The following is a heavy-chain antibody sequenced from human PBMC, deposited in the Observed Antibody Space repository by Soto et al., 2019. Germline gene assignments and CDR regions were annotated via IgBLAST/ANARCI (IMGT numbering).Heavy chain of an antibody. CDR3: ARALYSSSDFDY. J-gene: IGHJ4*02. Sequence: QVQLQESGPGLVKPSETLSLTCTVSGGSISSYYWSWIRQPPGKGLEWIGYIYYSGSTNYNPSLKWRXIIXLXLSKNQFPLTLSSVTAADTAVSYCARALYSSSDFDYWGQGTLVTVSS. CDR2: IYYSGST. D-gene: IGHD6-13*01. V-gene: IGHV4-59*01. CDR1: GGSISSYY.